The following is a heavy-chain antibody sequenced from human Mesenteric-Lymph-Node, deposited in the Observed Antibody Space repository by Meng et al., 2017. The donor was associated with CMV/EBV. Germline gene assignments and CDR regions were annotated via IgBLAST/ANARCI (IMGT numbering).Heavy chain of an antibody. J-gene: IGHJ4*02. D-gene: IGHD5-24*01. Sequence: GESLKISCAASGFTFSSYSMNWVRQAPGKGLEWVSSISSSSSYIYYADSVKGRFTISRDNAKNSLYLQMNSLRAEDMALYYCAKDISRWLQGAFDYWGQGTLVTVSS. V-gene: IGHV3-21*04. CDR3: AKDISRWLQGAFDY. CDR2: ISSSSSYI. CDR1: GFTFSSYS.